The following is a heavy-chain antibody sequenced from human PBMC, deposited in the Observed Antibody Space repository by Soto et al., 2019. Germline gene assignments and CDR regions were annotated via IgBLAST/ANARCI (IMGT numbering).Heavy chain of an antibody. D-gene: IGHD3-16*01. Sequence: PGGSLRLSCTGSGFRFSAYNINWGRQAPGKGLEWVSSITVGSSHIYQPNSMKGRFTISRDDAKNSVYLQIDSLRDEDTALYYCSRSPEVGVRGAYWGQGTLVTVSS. V-gene: IGHV3-21*01. CDR2: ITVGSSHI. CDR3: SRSPEVGVRGAY. CDR1: GFRFSAYN. J-gene: IGHJ4*02.